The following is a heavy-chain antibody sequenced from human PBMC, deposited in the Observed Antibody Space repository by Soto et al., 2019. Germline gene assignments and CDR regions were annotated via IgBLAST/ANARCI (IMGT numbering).Heavy chain of an antibody. CDR2: ISAYNGNT. Sequence: ASVKVSCKASGYTFTSYGISWVRQAPGQGLEWMGWISAYNGNTNYAQKLQGRVTMTTDTSTSTAYMELRSLRSDDTAVYYCARDPPNYYDSSGYNVYWGRGTLVTVSS. CDR1: GYTFTSYG. J-gene: IGHJ2*01. D-gene: IGHD3-22*01. V-gene: IGHV1-18*01. CDR3: ARDPPNYYDSSGYNVY.